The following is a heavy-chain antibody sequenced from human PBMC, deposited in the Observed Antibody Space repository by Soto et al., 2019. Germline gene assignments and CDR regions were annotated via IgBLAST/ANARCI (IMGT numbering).Heavy chain of an antibody. Sequence: QVQLVQSGAEVREPGASVKVSCKASGYTFTNYGVSWVRQAPGQGLEWMGWIGGYKGNTNYAQKLQGRDTLTTDTSTSTDYMELRGMRSDDTAVYYWAPLTWDTGMPSGYWGQGTLVTVSS. J-gene: IGHJ4*02. CDR3: APLTWDTGMPSGY. CDR2: IGGYKGNT. V-gene: IGHV1-18*01. D-gene: IGHD5-18*01. CDR1: GYTFTNYG.